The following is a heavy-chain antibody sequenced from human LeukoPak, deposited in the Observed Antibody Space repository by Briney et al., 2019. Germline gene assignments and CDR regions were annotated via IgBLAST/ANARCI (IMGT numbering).Heavy chain of an antibody. D-gene: IGHD6-19*01. CDR2: IYYSGST. CDR1: GGSISSYY. CDR3: ASSIAVARFDY. Sequence: SEILSLTCTVSGGSISSYYWSWIRQPPGKGLEWIGYIYYSGSTNYNPSLKSRVTISVDTSKNQFSLKLSSVTAADTAVYYCASSIAVARFDYWGQGTLVTVSS. V-gene: IGHV4-59*01. J-gene: IGHJ4*02.